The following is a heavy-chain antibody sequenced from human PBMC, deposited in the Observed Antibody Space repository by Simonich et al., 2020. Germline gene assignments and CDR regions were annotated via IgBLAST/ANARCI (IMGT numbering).Heavy chain of an antibody. CDR1: GYTFTGYY. CDR3: ARDTFLGYCSSTSCYDAFDI. D-gene: IGHD2-2*01. CDR2: VNPHRGGT. V-gene: IGHV1-2*06. J-gene: IGHJ3*02. Sequence: QVQLVQSGAEVKKPWASVKVSCKASGYTFTGYYMHWVRQAPGQGLGGVGRVNPHRGGTNNAKKFQGRVTMTRDTSISTAYMELSRLRSDDTAVYYCARDTFLGYCSSTSCYDAFDIWGQGTMVTVSS.